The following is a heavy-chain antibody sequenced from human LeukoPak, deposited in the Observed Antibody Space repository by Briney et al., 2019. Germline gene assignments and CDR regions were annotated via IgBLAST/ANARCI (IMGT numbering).Heavy chain of an antibody. Sequence: GGSLRLSCAASGFTFSSYSMNWVRQAPGKGLEWVSSISSSSSYIYYADSVKGRFTISRDNAKNSLYLQMNSLRAEDTAAYYCARDRLGVTTFIDYWGQGTLVTVSS. D-gene: IGHD3-16*01. CDR2: ISSSSSYI. J-gene: IGHJ4*02. CDR1: GFTFSSYS. CDR3: ARDRLGVTTFIDY. V-gene: IGHV3-21*01.